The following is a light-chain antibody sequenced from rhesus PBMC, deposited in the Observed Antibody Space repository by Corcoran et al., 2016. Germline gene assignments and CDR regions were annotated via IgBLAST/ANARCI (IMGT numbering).Light chain of an antibody. CDR2: RAS. J-gene: IGKJ3*01. CDR1: QGISNW. Sequence: DIQMPQSPSSLSASVGDRVTITCRASQGISNWLAWYQQKPGKAPKLLIYRASNLETGDTSRFSGSGSGTDFTLTISSLQPEDIATYYCQQHDNSPFTFGPGTKLDIK. V-gene: IGKV1-69*01. CDR3: QQHDNSPFT.